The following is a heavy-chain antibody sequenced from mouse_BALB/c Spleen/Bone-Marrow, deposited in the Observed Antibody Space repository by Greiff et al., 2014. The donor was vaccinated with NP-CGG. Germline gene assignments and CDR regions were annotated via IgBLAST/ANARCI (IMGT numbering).Heavy chain of an antibody. V-gene: IGHV2-9*02. CDR3: ARTYFYGMDY. D-gene: IGHD1-1*01. CDR2: IWAGGGT. Sequence: VKLVESGPGLVAPSQSLSITCTVSGFSLSSYGVHWVRQPPGKGLEWLGVIWAGGGTNYNSALMPRLSISKDNSKTQALLKINSLQTDDTAMYYCARTYFYGMDYWGQGTSVTVSS. CDR1: GFSLSSYG. J-gene: IGHJ4*01.